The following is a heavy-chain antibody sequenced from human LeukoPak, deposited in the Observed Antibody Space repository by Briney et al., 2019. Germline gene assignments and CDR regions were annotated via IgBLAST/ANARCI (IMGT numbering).Heavy chain of an antibody. Sequence: GGSLRLSCAASGFTFDDYTMHWVRQAPGKGLEWVSLISWDAGRTYYADSVKGRFTISRDNSKNSLYLQMNSLRAEDTALYYCAKDITPYSSGWYLGFDYWGQGTLVTVSS. CDR1: GFTFDDYT. V-gene: IGHV3-43*01. D-gene: IGHD6-19*01. CDR2: ISWDAGRT. CDR3: AKDITPYSSGWYLGFDY. J-gene: IGHJ4*02.